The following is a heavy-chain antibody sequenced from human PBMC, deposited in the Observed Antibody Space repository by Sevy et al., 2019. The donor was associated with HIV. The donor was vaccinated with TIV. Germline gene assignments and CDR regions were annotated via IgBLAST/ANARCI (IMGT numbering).Heavy chain of an antibody. D-gene: IGHD3-22*01. CDR1: GFTFNNYE. CDR2: ISYDGSHK. Sequence: GGSLRLSCVASGFTFNNYEMHWVRQAPGKGLEWVAVISYDGSHKYYADSVKGRFTISRDNSKNTLDLQMHSLRADDTAVYYCVRDSRWTLIVVVEVGGMDVWGQGTTVTVSS. V-gene: IGHV3-30-3*01. J-gene: IGHJ6*02. CDR3: VRDSRWTLIVVVEVGGMDV.